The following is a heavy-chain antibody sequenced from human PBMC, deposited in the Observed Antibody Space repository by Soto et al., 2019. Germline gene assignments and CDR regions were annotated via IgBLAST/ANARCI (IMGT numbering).Heavy chain of an antibody. V-gene: IGHV1-69*01. Sequence: QVQLVQSGAEVRKPGSSVKVSCKASGGTFSRHAISWVRQAPGQGLEWMGGIIPIFGTANHAQKFQGRVTINADESTGKVYIELKSLRTGDTAMYYCARGWGYDSNDYYYAYWGQGTLVIVSS. CDR2: IIPIFGTA. CDR1: GGTFSRHA. CDR3: ARGWGYDSNDYYYAY. D-gene: IGHD3-22*01. J-gene: IGHJ4*02.